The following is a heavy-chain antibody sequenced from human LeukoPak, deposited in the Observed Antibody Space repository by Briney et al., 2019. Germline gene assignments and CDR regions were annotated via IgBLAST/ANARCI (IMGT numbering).Heavy chain of an antibody. Sequence: NRGESLKISCKGSGYSFTSYWIGWVRQMPGKGLEWMGIIYPGDSDTRYSPSFQGQVTISADKSISTACLQWSSLKASDTAMYYCARRATGTIRGILDYWGQGTLVTVSS. V-gene: IGHV5-51*01. CDR2: IYPGDSDT. CDR1: GYSFTSYW. CDR3: ARRATGTIRGILDY. D-gene: IGHD1-7*01. J-gene: IGHJ4*02.